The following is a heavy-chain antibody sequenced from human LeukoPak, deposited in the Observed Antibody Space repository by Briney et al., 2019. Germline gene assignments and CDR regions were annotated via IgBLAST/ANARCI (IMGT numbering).Heavy chain of an antibody. D-gene: IGHD6-19*01. V-gene: IGHV3-21*06. CDR1: GFTFSSYT. CDR2: ISSTSI. Sequence: GGSLRLSCAASGFTFSSYTMNWVRQAPGKGLEWVSSISSTSIHDADSVKGRFTIYRDNAKNSLYLQMNSLRAEDTAVYYCARDRAVAGLCDYWGQGTLVTVSS. J-gene: IGHJ4*01. CDR3: ARDRAVAGLCDY.